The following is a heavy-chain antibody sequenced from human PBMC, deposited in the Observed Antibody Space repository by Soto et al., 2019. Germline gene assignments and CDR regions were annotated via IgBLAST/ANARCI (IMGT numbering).Heavy chain of an antibody. V-gene: IGHV4-61*01. CDR2: IYYSGST. CDR3: ARELSGSYYYGMDV. Sequence: SETLSLTCTVSGGSVSSGSYYRSWIRQPPGKGLEWIGYIYYSGSTNYNPSLKSRVTISVDTSKNQFSLKLSSVTAADTAVYYCARELSGSYYYGMDVWGQGTTVTVSS. D-gene: IGHD1-26*01. CDR1: GGSVSSGSYY. J-gene: IGHJ6*02.